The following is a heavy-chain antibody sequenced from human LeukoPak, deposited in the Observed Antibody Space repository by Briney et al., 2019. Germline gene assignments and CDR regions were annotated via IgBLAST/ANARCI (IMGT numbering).Heavy chain of an antibody. CDR3: AREDVRYFDF. Sequence: GASVKVSCKTSGYTFTNYGITWVRQAPGHGLEWMGLISAYNGNTDYAQKFRDRVTMTIDTSTRTAFMELRSLRADDTAVYYCAREDVRYFDFWGQGTLVTVSS. D-gene: IGHD3-10*01. J-gene: IGHJ4*02. CDR2: ISAYNGNT. V-gene: IGHV1-18*01. CDR1: GYTFTNYG.